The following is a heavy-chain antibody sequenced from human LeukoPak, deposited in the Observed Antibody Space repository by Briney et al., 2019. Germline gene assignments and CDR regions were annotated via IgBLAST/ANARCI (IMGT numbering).Heavy chain of an antibody. CDR3: VRGLWSNHFYFDY. CDR1: GDSVSRNNAA. CDR2: TYYRSKFRN. J-gene: IGHJ4*02. Sequence: SQTLSLTCDISGDSVSRNNAAWNWIRQSPTRGLEWLGRTYYRSKFRNDYALSVQSRITITPDTSKNRVTLQLTSVAPEDTAVYYCVRGLWSNHFYFDYWDQGALVTVSS. D-gene: IGHD1-14*01. V-gene: IGHV6-1*01.